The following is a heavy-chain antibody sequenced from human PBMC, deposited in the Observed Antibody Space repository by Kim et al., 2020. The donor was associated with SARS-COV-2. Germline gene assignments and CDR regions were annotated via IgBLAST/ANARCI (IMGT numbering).Heavy chain of an antibody. Sequence: SETLSLTCTVFGGSISRSSFYWGWNPQPPGKGLEWIGSMHYSGTSHYNPSLRSRVTISVDTSKNQFSLRLSTVTAAATAVYYCAGDLGRDYGDYFDYWGQGNLVTVSS. D-gene: IGHD4-17*01. V-gene: IGHV4-39*07. CDR1: GGSISRSSFY. CDR3: AGDLGRDYGDYFDY. CDR2: MHYSGTS. J-gene: IGHJ4*02.